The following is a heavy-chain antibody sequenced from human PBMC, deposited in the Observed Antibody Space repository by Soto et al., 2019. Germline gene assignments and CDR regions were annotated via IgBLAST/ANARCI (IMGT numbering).Heavy chain of an antibody. Sequence: QVTLKESGPVLVKPTETLTLTCTVSGFSLSKARMGVSWIRQPPGKALEWLAHIFWNDERSYHTSLKSRLTISRDTSKSQVVLTMTNVDPVDTGTYFCARALREELPIYYFDSWGQGTLVTVSS. J-gene: IGHJ4*02. CDR3: ARALREELPIYYFDS. V-gene: IGHV2-26*01. D-gene: IGHD1-7*01. CDR2: IFWNDER. CDR1: GFSLSKARMG.